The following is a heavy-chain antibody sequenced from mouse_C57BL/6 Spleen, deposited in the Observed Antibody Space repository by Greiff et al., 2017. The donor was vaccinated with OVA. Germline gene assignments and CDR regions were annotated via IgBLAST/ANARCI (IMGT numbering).Heavy chain of an antibody. CDR2: IYPGDGDT. CDR1: GYAFSSYW. CDR3: AGSTTIYAMDY. V-gene: IGHV1-80*01. Sequence: QVQLQQSGAELVKPGASVKISCKASGYAFSSYWMNWVKQRPGKGLEWIGQIYPGDGDTNYNGKFKGKATLTADKSSSTAYMQLSSLTSEDSAVYFCAGSTTIYAMDYWGQGTSVTVSS. J-gene: IGHJ4*01. D-gene: IGHD2-1*01.